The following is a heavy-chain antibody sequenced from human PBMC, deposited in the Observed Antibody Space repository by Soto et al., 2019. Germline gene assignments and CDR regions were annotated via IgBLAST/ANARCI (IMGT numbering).Heavy chain of an antibody. CDR3: ARLSWGSGSYYDGGSWYFDY. CDR2: ISSSSSYI. J-gene: IGHJ4*02. Sequence: GGSLRLSCAASGFTFSSYSMNWVRQAPGKGLEWVSSISSSSSYIYYADSVKGRFTISRDNAKNSLYLQMNSLRAEDTAVYYCARLSWGSGSYYDGGSWYFDYWGQGTLVTVSS. V-gene: IGHV3-21*01. CDR1: GFTFSSYS. D-gene: IGHD3-10*01.